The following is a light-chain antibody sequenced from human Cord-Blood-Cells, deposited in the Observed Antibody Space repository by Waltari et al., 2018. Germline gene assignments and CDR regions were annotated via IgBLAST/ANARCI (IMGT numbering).Light chain of an antibody. CDR3: QQYGSSPDETTV. CDR1: QSVSSSY. V-gene: IGKV3-20*01. CDR2: GAS. Sequence: EIVLTQSPGTLSLSPGERATLSCRASQSVSSSYLAWYQQKPGQAPRLLIYGASSRATGIPDRFSGGGSGTDFTLTISRLEPEDFAVYYCQQYGSSPDETTVFGQGTKLEIK. J-gene: IGKJ2*01.